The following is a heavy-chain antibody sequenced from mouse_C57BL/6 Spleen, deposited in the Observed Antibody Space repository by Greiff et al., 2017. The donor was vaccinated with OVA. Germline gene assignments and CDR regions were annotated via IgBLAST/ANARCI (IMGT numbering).Heavy chain of an antibody. CDR1: GYTFTNYP. D-gene: IGHD3-2*02. CDR2: FHPYNDDT. CDR3: AKGETAQASYYFDY. V-gene: IGHV1-47*01. J-gene: IGHJ2*01. Sequence: QVQLKQSGAELVKPGASVKMSCKASGYTFTNYPIEWMKQNHGKSLEWIGNFHPYNDDTKYNEKFKGKATLTVEKSSSTVYLELSRLTSDDSAVXYCAKGETAQASYYFDYWGQGTTLTVSS.